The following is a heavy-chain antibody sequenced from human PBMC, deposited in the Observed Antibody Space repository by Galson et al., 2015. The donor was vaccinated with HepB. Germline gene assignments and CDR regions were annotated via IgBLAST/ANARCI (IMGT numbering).Heavy chain of an antibody. Sequence: FLRPACAASGFTSSYYAMSWVRQAPVKALAWISAITPRVYSTYSADSMKGSLTISRDNSQNTLFLQMNGLRADDTAIYFCAKVFPEKTDGWYRQALYYFDSWGQGTRVTVSS. CDR2: ITPRVYST. V-gene: IGHV3-23*01. D-gene: IGHD6-19*01. J-gene: IGHJ4*02. CDR1: GFTSSYYA. CDR3: AKVFPEKTDGWYRQALYYFDS.